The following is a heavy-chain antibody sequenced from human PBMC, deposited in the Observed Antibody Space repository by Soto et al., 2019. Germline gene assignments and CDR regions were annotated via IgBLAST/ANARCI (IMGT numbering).Heavy chain of an antibody. CDR2: ISGSGGKT. CDR3: AKDPE. Sequence: EVQLLESGGGLVQPGGSLRLSCEGSGFNFSNYAMSWVRQAPGKGLEWVAAISGSGGKTFYADSVRGRFTISRDNSKNTHFLQMNSLGVEDTAVYFCAKDPEWGRGTLVTVSS. CDR1: GFNFSNYA. V-gene: IGHV3-23*01. J-gene: IGHJ4*02.